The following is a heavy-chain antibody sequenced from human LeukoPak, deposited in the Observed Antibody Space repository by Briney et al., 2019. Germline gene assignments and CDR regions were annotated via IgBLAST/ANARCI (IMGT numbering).Heavy chain of an antibody. CDR2: IYSGGST. D-gene: IGHD3-3*01. V-gene: IGHV3-53*01. CDR1: GLTVSSNC. Sequence: PGGSLRLSCAASGLTVSSNCMSWVRQAPGKGLEWVSLIYSGGSTYYTDSVKGRFTISRDNAKNSLYLQMNSLRAEDTAVYYCATTIFGVVKGFDYWGQGTLVTVSS. CDR3: ATTIFGVVKGFDY. J-gene: IGHJ4*02.